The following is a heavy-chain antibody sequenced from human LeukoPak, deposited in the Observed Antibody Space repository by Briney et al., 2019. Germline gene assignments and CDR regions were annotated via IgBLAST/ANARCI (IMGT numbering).Heavy chain of an antibody. V-gene: IGHV5-51*01. J-gene: IGHJ4*02. D-gene: IGHD5-24*01. Sequence: GATLQISCQGAGSIFTSYWIGWGRQVPGKGLEWMGIIYPGDSDTRNSPSFQGQVTISADKSISTAYLQWSSLKASDTAMYYCARRGDGYKHEYYFDYWGQGTLVTGSS. CDR3: ARRGDGYKHEYYFDY. CDR1: GSIFTSYW. CDR2: IYPGDSDT.